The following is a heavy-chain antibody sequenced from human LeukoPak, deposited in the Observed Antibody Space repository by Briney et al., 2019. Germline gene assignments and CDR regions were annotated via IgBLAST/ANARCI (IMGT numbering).Heavy chain of an antibody. D-gene: IGHD2-15*01. Sequence: GGSLRLSCAASGFTFSSYSLNWVRQAPGKGLEWASFVSSSSITIYYADSVKGRFTISRDNAEKSLYLQMNSLRAEDTAVYYCARDRGGSYSAIDYWGQGTLVTVSS. CDR1: GFTFSSYS. J-gene: IGHJ4*02. CDR3: ARDRGGSYSAIDY. V-gene: IGHV3-48*04. CDR2: VSSSSITI.